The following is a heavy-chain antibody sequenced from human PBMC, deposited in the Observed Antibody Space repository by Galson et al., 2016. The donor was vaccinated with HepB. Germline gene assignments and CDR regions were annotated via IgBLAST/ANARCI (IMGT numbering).Heavy chain of an antibody. CDR3: ARLHTGNKKPQPRYFDY. CDR1: GGSISSKTSY. Sequence: SETLSLTCTVSGGSISSKTSYWGWIRQPPGKGLEWIATIYYSGDTYYNSSLKTRVTTSVDTSRNQFSMKLSSVTATDTAVYFCARLHTGNKKPQPRYFDYWGQGILVTVS. V-gene: IGHV4-39*01. CDR2: IYYSGDT. D-gene: IGHD2-2*01. J-gene: IGHJ4*02.